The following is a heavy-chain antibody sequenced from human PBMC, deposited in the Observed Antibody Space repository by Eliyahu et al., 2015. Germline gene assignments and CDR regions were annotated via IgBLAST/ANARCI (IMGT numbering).Heavy chain of an antibody. CDR3: AKSSGYTISSASDY. CDR2: XTGGGGGT. V-gene: IGHV3-23*01. J-gene: IGHJ4*02. CDR1: GFTFRSYA. D-gene: IGHD6-6*01. Sequence: EEQLLESGGGLVQPGGSLRVSCAXSGFTFRSYAMTWXRQAPGKGLEWVSSXTGGGGGTYYADSVKGRFTXSRDNSKDTLFLQMNSLRAEDTAVYFCAKSSGYTISSASDYWGQGTLVTVSS.